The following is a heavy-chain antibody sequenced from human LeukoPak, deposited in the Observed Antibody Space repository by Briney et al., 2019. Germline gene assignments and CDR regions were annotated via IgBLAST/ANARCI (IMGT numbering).Heavy chain of an antibody. V-gene: IGHV1-46*01. CDR3: ARVRYCSTNRCYDREFDN. CDR1: GYTFSSYY. Sequence: ASVKVSCKASGYTFSSYYMHWVRQAPEQGLEWMGVINPSGGSTGYAQRFQGRVTMTRDTSTSTFYMELSSLRSEDTAVYYCARVRYCSTNRCYDREFDNWGQGTLVTVSS. D-gene: IGHD2-2*01. CDR2: INPSGGST. J-gene: IGHJ4*02.